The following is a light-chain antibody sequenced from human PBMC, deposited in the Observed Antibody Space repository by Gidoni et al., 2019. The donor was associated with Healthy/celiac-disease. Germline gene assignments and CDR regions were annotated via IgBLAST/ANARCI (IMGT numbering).Light chain of an antibody. Sequence: QSALTQPRSVSGSPGPSVTISCTGTSSYVGGYNYVSWYQQNPGKAPKLMIYDVSKRPSGVPDRFSGSKSGNTASLTISGLQAEDEADYYCCSYAGSYTVVFGGGTKLTVL. CDR1: SSYVGGYNY. CDR2: DVS. J-gene: IGLJ2*01. CDR3: CSYAGSYTVV. V-gene: IGLV2-11*01.